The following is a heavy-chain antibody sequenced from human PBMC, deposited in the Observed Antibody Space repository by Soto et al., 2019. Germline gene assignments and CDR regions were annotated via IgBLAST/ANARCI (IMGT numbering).Heavy chain of an antibody. CDR1: GYTFTRYF. Sequence: QVQLVQSGAEVETLGASVKVSCKASGYTFTRYFMHCVRQAPGQVLERMGIINPSGGSKSNAQKCQGRVTMTRDTSTSTVYMELSSLRSEDTAVDYCAREDSGYSSTWYTHYWGQGTLVTVSS. J-gene: IGHJ4*02. CDR2: INPSGGSK. D-gene: IGHD6-13*01. CDR3: AREDSGYSSTWYTHY. V-gene: IGHV1-46*01.